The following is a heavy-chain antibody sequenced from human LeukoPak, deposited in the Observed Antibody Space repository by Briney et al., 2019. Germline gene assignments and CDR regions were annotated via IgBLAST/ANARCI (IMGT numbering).Heavy chain of an antibody. Sequence: GGSLRLSCEASGFSFRDYAMNWVRQAPGKGLEWVSYISSSSSTIYYADSVKGRFTISRDNAKNSLYLQMNSLRAEDTAVYYCARGAYYYEDWGQGTLVTVSS. CDR1: GFSFRDYA. D-gene: IGHD3-22*01. J-gene: IGHJ4*02. V-gene: IGHV3-48*01. CDR3: ARGAYYYED. CDR2: ISSSSSTI.